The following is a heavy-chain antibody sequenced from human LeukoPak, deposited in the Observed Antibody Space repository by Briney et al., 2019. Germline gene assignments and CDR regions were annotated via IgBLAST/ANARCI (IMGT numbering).Heavy chain of an antibody. CDR3: ARDEDAF. Sequence: GGSLRLSCVASGFTFNSYNMNWVRQAPGKGLEWVSYISSDSSTIFYADSVKGRFTISRDNVKNSLFLQLNSLRDEDTAVYYCARDEDAFGGQGTLVTDSS. J-gene: IGHJ4*02. V-gene: IGHV3-48*02. CDR2: ISSDSSTI. CDR1: GFTFNSYN.